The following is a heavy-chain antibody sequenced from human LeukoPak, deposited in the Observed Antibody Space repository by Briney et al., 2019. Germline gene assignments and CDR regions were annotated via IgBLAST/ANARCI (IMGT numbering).Heavy chain of an antibody. CDR2: ITSSSSYI. J-gene: IGHJ6*03. CDR3: ARDPYSGGYSSYYYYYMDV. D-gene: IGHD1-26*01. CDR1: GFTFSNYN. Sequence: GGCLRLSCAASGFTFSNYNMNWVRHAPGKGLEWVSSITSSSSYIFYADSVKGRFTISRDNAKNSLYLQMNSLRAEDTAVYYCARDPYSGGYSSYYYYYMDVWGKGTTVTVSS. V-gene: IGHV3-21*01.